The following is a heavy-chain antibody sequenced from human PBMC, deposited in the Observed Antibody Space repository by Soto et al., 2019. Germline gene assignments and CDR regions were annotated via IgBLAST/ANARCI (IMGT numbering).Heavy chain of an antibody. CDR1: GFTFSSYG. J-gene: IGHJ1*01. CDR2: IWYDGSNK. CDR3: ARVPATGAWGYFQH. Sequence: QVQLVESGGGVVQPGRSLRLSCAASGFTFSSYGMHWVRQAPGKGLEWVAVIWYDGSNKYYADSVKGRFTISRDNSKNPLYLQMNSLGAEDTAVYYCARVPATGAWGYFQHWGQGTLVTVSS. V-gene: IGHV3-33*01. D-gene: IGHD3-16*01.